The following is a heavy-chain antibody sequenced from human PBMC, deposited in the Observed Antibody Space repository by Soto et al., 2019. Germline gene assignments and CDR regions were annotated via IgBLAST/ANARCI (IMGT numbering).Heavy chain of an antibody. CDR3: ARAGFRYQLLWIGGGFDP. CDR2: IYHSGST. Sequence: QLQLQESGSGLVKPSQTLSLTCAVSGGSISSGGYSWSWIRQPPGKGLEWIGYIYHSGSTYYNPSLKSRVTISVARSKNQFSLKLSSVTAADTAVYYCARAGFRYQLLWIGGGFDPWGQGTLVTVSS. J-gene: IGHJ5*02. CDR1: GGSISSGGYS. V-gene: IGHV4-30-2*01. D-gene: IGHD2-2*01.